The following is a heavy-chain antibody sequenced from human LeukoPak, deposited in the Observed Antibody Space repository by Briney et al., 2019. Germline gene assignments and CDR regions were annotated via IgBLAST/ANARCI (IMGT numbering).Heavy chain of an antibody. CDR1: GGSISSYY. CDR2: IYYSGST. Sequence: SETLSLTCTVSGGSISSYYWSWIRQPPGKGLEWIGYIYYSGSTNYNPSLKSRVTISVDTSKNQFSLKLSSVTAADTAVYYCASQLPSRRSTITIFGEGDPYYYYYYYMDVWGKGTTVTVSS. D-gene: IGHD3-3*01. CDR3: ASQLPSRRSTITIFGEGDPYYYYYYYMDV. J-gene: IGHJ6*03. V-gene: IGHV4-59*08.